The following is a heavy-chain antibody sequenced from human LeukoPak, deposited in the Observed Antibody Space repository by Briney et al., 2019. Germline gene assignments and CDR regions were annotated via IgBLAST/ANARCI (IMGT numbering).Heavy chain of an antibody. Sequence: PSETLSLTCSVSGGSIRSLGYCWGWVSQPRGKGRGWIASMYYTGTTYYNPSLKSRVTMSVDPSKNQFSLNLTSLTAADTAVFYCARSVSAYAGRGCFDLWGRGTLVSVS. CDR3: ARSVSAYAGRGCFDL. D-gene: IGHD5-12*01. J-gene: IGHJ5*02. V-gene: IGHV4-39*07. CDR1: GGSIRSLGYC. CDR2: MYYTGTT.